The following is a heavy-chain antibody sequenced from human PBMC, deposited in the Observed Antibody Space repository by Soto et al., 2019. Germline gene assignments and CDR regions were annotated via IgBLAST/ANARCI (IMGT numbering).Heavy chain of an antibody. CDR3: ARDLVVVPAAIYYYGMDV. D-gene: IGHD2-2*01. CDR2: ISSSSSYI. V-gene: IGHV3-21*01. CDR1: GFTFSSYS. Sequence: GGSLRLSCAASGFTFSSYSMNWVRQAPGKGLKWVSSISSSSSYIYYADSVKGRFTISRDNAKNSLYLQMNSLRAEDTAVYYCARDLVVVPAAIYYYGMDVWGQGTTVTVSS. J-gene: IGHJ6*02.